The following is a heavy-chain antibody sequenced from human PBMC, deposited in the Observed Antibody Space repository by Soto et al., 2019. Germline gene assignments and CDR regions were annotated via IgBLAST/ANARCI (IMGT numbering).Heavy chain of an antibody. CDR1: GFTFSSYA. D-gene: IGHD2-2*01. CDR3: AKDQDIVVGYGMDV. J-gene: IGHJ6*02. Sequence: GSLRLSCAASGFTFSSYAMSWVRQAPGKGLEWVSAISGSGGSTYYADSVKGRFTISRDNSKNTLYLQMNSLRAEDTAVYYCAKDQDIVVGYGMDVWGQGTTVTVSS. CDR2: ISGSGGST. V-gene: IGHV3-23*01.